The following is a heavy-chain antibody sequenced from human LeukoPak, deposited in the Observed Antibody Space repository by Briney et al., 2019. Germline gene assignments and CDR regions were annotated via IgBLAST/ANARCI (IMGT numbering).Heavy chain of an antibody. CDR2: INHSGST. Sequence: SETLSLTCAVYGGSFSGYYWSWIRQPPGKGLEWIGEINHSGSTNYNPSLKSRVIISVDTSKNQFSLKLSSVTAADTAVYYCARVDYGDYCFDYWGQGTLVTVSS. D-gene: IGHD4-17*01. J-gene: IGHJ4*02. CDR3: ARVDYGDYCFDY. CDR1: GGSFSGYY. V-gene: IGHV4-34*01.